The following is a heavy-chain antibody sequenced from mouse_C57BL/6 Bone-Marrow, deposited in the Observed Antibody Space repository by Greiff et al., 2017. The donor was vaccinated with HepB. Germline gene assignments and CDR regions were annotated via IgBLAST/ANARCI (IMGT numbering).Heavy chain of an antibody. J-gene: IGHJ2*01. V-gene: IGHV1-26*01. CDR3: ARDLDYGSSSGFGY. D-gene: IGHD1-1*01. Sequence: EVQLQQSGPELVKPGASVKISCKASGYTFTDYYMNWVKQSHGKSLEWIGDINPNNGGTSYNQKFKGKATLTVDKSSSTAYMELRSLTSEDSAVYYCARDLDYGSSSGFGYWGQGTTLTVSS. CDR2: INPNNGGT. CDR1: GYTFTDYY.